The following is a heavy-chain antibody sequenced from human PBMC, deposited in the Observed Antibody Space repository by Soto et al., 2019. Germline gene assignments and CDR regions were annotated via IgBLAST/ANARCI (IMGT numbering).Heavy chain of an antibody. CDR3: ARYGEGKKLDY. D-gene: IGHD2-21*01. V-gene: IGHV3-33*01. J-gene: IGHJ4*02. CDR2: IWYDASNK. Sequence: QVQLVESGGGVVQPGRSLRLSCAASGFTFSSYGMHWVRQAPGKGLEWVAVIWYDASNKYYADSVKGRFTISRDNSKNTLYLQMTSLRAEDTAMYYCARYGEGKKLDYWGQGTLVTVSS. CDR1: GFTFSSYG.